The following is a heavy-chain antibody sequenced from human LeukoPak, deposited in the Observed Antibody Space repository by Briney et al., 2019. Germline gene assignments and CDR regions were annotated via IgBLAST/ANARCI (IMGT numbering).Heavy chain of an antibody. J-gene: IGHJ4*02. Sequence: GGSLRLSCAASEFTFSSYGMHWVRQTPAKGLEWVAVAPHDRSSPSHAASVNGRFTISRDNSKDTLFLHMDSLRVDDTAIFYCARQSLGASGLDHWGQGVLVTVSS. D-gene: IGHD1-26*01. CDR3: ARQSLGASGLDH. CDR2: APHDRSSP. CDR1: EFTFSSYG. V-gene: IGHV3-30*03.